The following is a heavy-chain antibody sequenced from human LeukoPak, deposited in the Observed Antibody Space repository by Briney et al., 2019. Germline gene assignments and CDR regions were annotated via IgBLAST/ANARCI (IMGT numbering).Heavy chain of an antibody. J-gene: IGHJ4*02. CDR1: GFTFSSYA. D-gene: IGHD7-27*01. CDR3: ARRNWGTESLESYSFDY. V-gene: IGHV3-23*01. Sequence: GGSLRLSCAASGFTFSSYAMSWVRQAPGKGLEWVSTISGSGDETIYAASVKGRFTISRDNSKNMLYLQMNSLRAEDTAIYYCARRNWGTESLESYSFDYWGQGTLVTVSS. CDR2: ISGSGDET.